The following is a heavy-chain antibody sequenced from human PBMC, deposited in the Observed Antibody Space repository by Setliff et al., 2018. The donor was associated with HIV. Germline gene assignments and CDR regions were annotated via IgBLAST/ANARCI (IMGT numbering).Heavy chain of an antibody. V-gene: IGHV3-33*06. J-gene: IGHJ6*03. CDR3: AKEQVPAAIQFHYYYMDV. CDR1: GFTFSNYG. Sequence: GGSLRLSCAASGFTFSNYGMHWVRQAPGKGLEWVAVIWYDANNKYYADSVKGRFTISRDNSKNTLYLQMNSLRAEDTAVYYCAKEQVPAAIQFHYYYMDVWGKGTTVTVSS. D-gene: IGHD2-2*01. CDR2: IWYDANNK.